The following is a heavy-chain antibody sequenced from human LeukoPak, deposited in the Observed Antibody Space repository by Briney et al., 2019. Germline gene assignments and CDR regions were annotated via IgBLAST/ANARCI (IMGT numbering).Heavy chain of an antibody. CDR3: ARYGWPNLFDP. V-gene: IGHV4-61*02. CDR1: GGSISSGTYY. D-gene: IGHD6-19*01. CDR2: FYTSGST. Sequence: KSSETLSLTCTVSGGSISSGTYYWSWIRQPAGKGLEWIGRFYTSGSTNYNPSLKSRVTISIDMSRNQFSLKVTSMTAADTAVYYCARYGWPNLFDPWGQGTLVTVSS. J-gene: IGHJ5*02.